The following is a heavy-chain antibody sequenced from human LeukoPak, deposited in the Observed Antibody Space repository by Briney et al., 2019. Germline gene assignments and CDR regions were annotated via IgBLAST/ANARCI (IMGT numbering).Heavy chain of an antibody. V-gene: IGHV3-23*01. Sequence: PGGSLRLSCAASGFTFSSYAMGWVRQAPGKGLEWVSAISGSGGSTYYADSVKGRFTISRDNSKNTLYLQMNSLRAEDTAVYYCAKDPRITMVRGVDDAFDIWGQGTMVTVSS. CDR3: AKDPRITMVRGVDDAFDI. CDR1: GFTFSSYA. J-gene: IGHJ3*02. CDR2: ISGSGGST. D-gene: IGHD3-10*01.